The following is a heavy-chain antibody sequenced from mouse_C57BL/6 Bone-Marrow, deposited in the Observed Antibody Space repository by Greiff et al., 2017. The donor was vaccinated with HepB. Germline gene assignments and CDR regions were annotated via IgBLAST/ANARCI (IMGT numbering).Heavy chain of an antibody. CDR2: VYPYNGGT. J-gene: IGHJ2*01. CDR3: ARNYGSSDAYFDY. D-gene: IGHD1-1*01. Sequence: EVQRVESGPVLVKPGPSVKISCKASGFTFTDYYMHWVKQSHGKSLEWIGLVYPYNGGTSYNQKFKGKATLTVDTSASTAYMELNSLTSEDSAVYDCARNYGSSDAYFDYWGQGTTLTVSS. V-gene: IGHV1-36*01. CDR1: GFTFTDYY.